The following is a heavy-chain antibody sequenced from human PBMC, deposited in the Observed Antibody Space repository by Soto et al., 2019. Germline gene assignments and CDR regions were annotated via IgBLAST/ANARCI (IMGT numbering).Heavy chain of an antibody. CDR2: ISGSGGST. Sequence: GGSLRLSCAASGFTFSSYAMSWVRQAPGKGLEWVSAISGSGGSTYYADSVKGRFTISRDNSKNTLYLQMNSLRAEDTAVYYCAKAPSIFGVVNEEVDYWGQGTLVTVSS. D-gene: IGHD3-3*01. CDR1: GFTFSSYA. CDR3: AKAPSIFGVVNEEVDY. V-gene: IGHV3-23*01. J-gene: IGHJ4*02.